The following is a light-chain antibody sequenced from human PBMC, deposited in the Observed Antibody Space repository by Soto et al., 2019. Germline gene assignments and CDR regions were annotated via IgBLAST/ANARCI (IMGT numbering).Light chain of an antibody. Sequence: DIQMTQSPSSLSASVGDRVTITCRASQDIGNYLAWYQQKPGKVPKFLIYGASSLQTGVPSRFSGSGSGTAFTLTISGLQPEDVATYYCQKYKSAPLTFGGGTKVELK. CDR2: GAS. V-gene: IGKV1-27*01. J-gene: IGKJ4*01. CDR1: QDIGNY. CDR3: QKYKSAPLT.